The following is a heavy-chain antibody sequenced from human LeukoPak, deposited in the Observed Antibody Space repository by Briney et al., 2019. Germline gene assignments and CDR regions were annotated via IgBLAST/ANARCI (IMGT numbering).Heavy chain of an antibody. V-gene: IGHV4-59*01. CDR1: GGSISSYY. CDR2: IYYSGST. J-gene: IGHJ3*02. Sequence: TSETLSLTCTVSGGSISSYYWSWIRQPPGKGLEWIGYIYYSGSTNYNPSLKSRVTISVDTSKNQFSLKLSPVTAADTAVYYCARVRLGTDAFDIWGQGTMVTVSS. CDR3: ARVRLGTDAFDI. D-gene: IGHD1-1*01.